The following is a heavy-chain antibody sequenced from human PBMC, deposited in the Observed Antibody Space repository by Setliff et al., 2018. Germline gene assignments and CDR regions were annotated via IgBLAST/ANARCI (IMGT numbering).Heavy chain of an antibody. CDR2: MNPNSGNT. V-gene: IGHV1-8*03. D-gene: IGHD3-3*01. J-gene: IGHJ5*02. CDR3: ARGRRGNYDFWSGYSNWFDP. CDR1: GYTFTSYD. Sequence: ASVKVSCKASGYTFTSYDINWVRPATGQGLEWMGWMNPNSGNTGYAQKFQGRVTITRNTSISTAYMELSSLRSEDTAVYYCARGRRGNYDFWSGYSNWFDPWGQGTLVTVSS.